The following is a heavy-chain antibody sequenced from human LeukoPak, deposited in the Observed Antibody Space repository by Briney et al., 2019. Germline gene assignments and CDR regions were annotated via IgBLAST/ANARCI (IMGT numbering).Heavy chain of an antibody. CDR1: GFTLSSYA. D-gene: IGHD3-3*01. Sequence: GGSLRLSCAASGFTLSSYAMHWVRQAPGKGLEWVAVISYDGSNKYYADSVKGRFTISRDNSKNTLYLQMNSLRAEDTAVYYCARADIFGVLFDYWGQGTLVTVSS. J-gene: IGHJ4*02. V-gene: IGHV3-30*04. CDR2: ISYDGSNK. CDR3: ARADIFGVLFDY.